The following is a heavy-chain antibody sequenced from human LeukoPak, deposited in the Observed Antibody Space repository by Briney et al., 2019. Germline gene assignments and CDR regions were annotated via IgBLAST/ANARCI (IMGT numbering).Heavy chain of an antibody. Sequence: SETLSLTCTVSGGAISSYYWSWIRQPPGKGLEWIGYNSYSGHTNYNPSLKSRVTMSADTSKNQFSLKLRSVTVADTAVYYCAKGTDYYDSSGYSHGPFDIWGQGTMVTVSS. CDR1: GGAISSYY. CDR3: AKGTDYYDSSGYSHGPFDI. CDR2: NSYSGHT. J-gene: IGHJ3*02. V-gene: IGHV4-59*12. D-gene: IGHD3-22*01.